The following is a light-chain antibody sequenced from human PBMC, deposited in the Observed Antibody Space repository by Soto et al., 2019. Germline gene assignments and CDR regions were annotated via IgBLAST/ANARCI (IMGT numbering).Light chain of an antibody. Sequence: EIVLTQSPGTLSLSPGERATLSCRASQSVSSANFAWYQQKPGQAPRILMYDASTRATGISARFSGSGSGTEFTLTISSLQSGDFAVYYCQQYHNWPITFGQGTRLEIK. J-gene: IGKJ5*01. V-gene: IGKV3-15*01. CDR2: DAS. CDR3: QQYHNWPIT. CDR1: QSVSSAN.